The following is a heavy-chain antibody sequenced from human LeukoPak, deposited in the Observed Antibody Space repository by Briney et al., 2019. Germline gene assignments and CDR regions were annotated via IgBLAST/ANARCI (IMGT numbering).Heavy chain of an antibody. D-gene: IGHD3-22*01. J-gene: IGHJ4*02. CDR1: VFAFSNYE. CDR2: IYSGGGT. V-gene: IGHV3-53*01. Sequence: GGSLRLSCTASVFAFSNYEMTWVRQAPGKGLEWVSIIYSGGGTRYADSVKGRFTISRDNSRNTLYLQMNSLRAEDTALYYCARDNYDSSGFTWGQGTLVTVSS. CDR3: ARDNYDSSGFT.